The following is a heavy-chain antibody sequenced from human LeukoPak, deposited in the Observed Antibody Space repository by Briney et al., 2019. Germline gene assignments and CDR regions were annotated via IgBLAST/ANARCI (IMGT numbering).Heavy chain of an antibody. Sequence: SQTLSLTCTVSGGSISSGGYYWSWIRQHPGKGLEWIGYIYYSGSTYYNPSLKSRVTISVDTSKNQFSLKLSSVTAADTAVYYCARESAYYYDSSGPPDYWGQGTLVTVSS. D-gene: IGHD3-22*01. V-gene: IGHV4-31*03. CDR2: IYYSGST. CDR3: ARESAYYYDSSGPPDY. J-gene: IGHJ4*02. CDR1: GGSISSGGYY.